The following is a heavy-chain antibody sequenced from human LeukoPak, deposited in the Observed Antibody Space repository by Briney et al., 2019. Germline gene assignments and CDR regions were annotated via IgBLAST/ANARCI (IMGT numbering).Heavy chain of an antibody. V-gene: IGHV5-51*01. J-gene: IGHJ6*02. Sequence: KDGEPLQISCKASGYSFTSYWIGWVRQMPGKGLEWMGIIYPGDSDTRYSPSFQGQLTISADKSISTAYLQWSSLKASDTAMYYCARHGWFGELSPLYYYYGTDVWGQGNTVTVSS. CDR1: GYSFTSYW. D-gene: IGHD3-10*01. CDR3: ARHGWFGELSPLYYYYGTDV. CDR2: IYPGDSDT.